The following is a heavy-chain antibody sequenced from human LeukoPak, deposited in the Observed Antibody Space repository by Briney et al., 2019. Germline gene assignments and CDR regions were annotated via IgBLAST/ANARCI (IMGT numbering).Heavy chain of an antibody. Sequence: GGSLRLSCTTSGFTFGDYSMSWFRQAPGKGLEWVGFIRSKGYSGTAEYAASVKGRFTISRDDSNSIAYLQMDSLKTEDTAVYYCTREIRYFDWLQADYWGQGTLVTVSS. V-gene: IGHV3-49*03. J-gene: IGHJ4*02. D-gene: IGHD3-9*01. CDR2: IRSKGYSGTA. CDR1: GFTFGDYS. CDR3: TREIRYFDWLQADY.